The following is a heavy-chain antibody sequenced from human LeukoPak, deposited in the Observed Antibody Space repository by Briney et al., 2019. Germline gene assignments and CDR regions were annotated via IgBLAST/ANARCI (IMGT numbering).Heavy chain of an antibody. V-gene: IGHV5-10-1*01. D-gene: IGHD4-23*01. Sequence: GEPLRISCKGSEYSFMSYWINWVRQMPGKGLEWMGRIDPSDSYTNYSPSFQGHVTISADKSISTAYLQWSSLKASDTAMYYCARKSMGNDFDYWGQGTLVTVSS. CDR3: ARKSMGNDFDY. CDR2: IDPSDSYT. J-gene: IGHJ4*02. CDR1: EYSFMSYW.